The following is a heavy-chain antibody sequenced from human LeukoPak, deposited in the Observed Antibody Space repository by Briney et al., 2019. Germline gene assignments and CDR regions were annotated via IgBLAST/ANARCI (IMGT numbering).Heavy chain of an antibody. CDR3: ARDSTVVTH. V-gene: IGHV3-23*01. J-gene: IGHJ4*02. CDR2: ISGSGGTT. CDR1: GFTFSNYA. D-gene: IGHD4-23*01. Sequence: SGGSLRLSCAASGFTFSNYAMNWVRQAPGKGLEWVSLISGSGGTTYYADSVKGRFTISRDNAKNSLYLQMNSLRAEDTAVYYCARDSTVVTHWGQGTLVTVSS.